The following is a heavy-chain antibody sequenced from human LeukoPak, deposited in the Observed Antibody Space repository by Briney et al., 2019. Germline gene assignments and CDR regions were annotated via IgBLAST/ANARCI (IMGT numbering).Heavy chain of an antibody. CDR2: INPNTGDT. D-gene: IGHD3-10*01. CDR3: ARDEIRGSNWFDP. J-gene: IGHJ5*02. V-gene: IGHV1-2*02. CDR1: GYIFTGYY. Sequence: ASVKVSCKTSGYIFTGYYIHWVRQAPGQGLEWMGWINPNTGDTNYTQKFQGRVIMTRDTSSTTAYMDLIRLKSDDSAVYYCARDEIRGSNWFDPWGQGTLVTVSS.